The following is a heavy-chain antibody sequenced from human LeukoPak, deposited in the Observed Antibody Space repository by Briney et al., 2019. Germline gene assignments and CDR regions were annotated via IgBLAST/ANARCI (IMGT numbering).Heavy chain of an antibody. CDR3: ARHESYRVPVAGTYYSYPMDV. D-gene: IGHD6-19*01. Sequence: SETLSLICSVSGGSISSYYWSWIRQPPGKGLEWIAYIHYSGGTNYNPSLKSRLTISVDTSKNQFSLKLTSVTAADTAVYYCARHESYRVPVAGTYYSYPMDVWGQGTTVTVSS. V-gene: IGHV4-59*08. J-gene: IGHJ6*02. CDR1: GGSISSYY. CDR2: IHYSGGT.